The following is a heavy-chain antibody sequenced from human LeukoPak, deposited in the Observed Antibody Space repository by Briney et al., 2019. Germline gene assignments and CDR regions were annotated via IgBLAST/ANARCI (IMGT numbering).Heavy chain of an antibody. J-gene: IGHJ6*03. Sequence: GSLRLSCAASGFTFSNYALSWVRQAPGKGLEWIGRIYTSGSTNYNPSLKSRVTMSVDTSKNQFSLKLSSVTAADTAVYYCARHVRDTIFGDYYYYMDVWGKGTTVTVSS. D-gene: IGHD3-3*01. CDR2: IYTSGST. CDR3: ARHVRDTIFGDYYYYMDV. CDR1: GFTFSNYA. V-gene: IGHV4-59*10.